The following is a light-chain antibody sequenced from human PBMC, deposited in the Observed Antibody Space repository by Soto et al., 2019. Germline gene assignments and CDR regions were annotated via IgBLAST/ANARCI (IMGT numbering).Light chain of an antibody. CDR3: QQYNPSSRT. Sequence: DIQMTQSPSYLSASVGDRVTITCRASQSISTWLAWYQQKPGKVPKXLIFKASSLQSGVPSRFSGSGSGTDLTLTISSLQPDDFATYYCQQYNPSSRTFGQGTKVDIK. V-gene: IGKV1-5*03. CDR1: QSISTW. J-gene: IGKJ1*01. CDR2: KAS.